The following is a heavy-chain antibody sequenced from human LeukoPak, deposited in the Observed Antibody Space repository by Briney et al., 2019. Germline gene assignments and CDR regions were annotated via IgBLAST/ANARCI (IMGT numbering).Heavy chain of an antibody. CDR3: AKSGLNRFDY. Sequence: GGSLRLSCAASGFTFSHAWMSWVRQAPGKGLEWVGRIKNKVDGGTTDYAAPVKGRFTVSRDDSKDTLYLQMNSLRAEDTAVYYCAKSGLNRFDYWGQGTLVTVSS. CDR1: GFTFSHAW. V-gene: IGHV3-15*01. CDR2: IKNKVDGGTT. D-gene: IGHD2-15*01. J-gene: IGHJ4*02.